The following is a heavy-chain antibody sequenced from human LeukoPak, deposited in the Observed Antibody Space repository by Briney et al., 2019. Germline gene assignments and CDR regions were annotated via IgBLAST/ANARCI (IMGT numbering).Heavy chain of an antibody. J-gene: IGHJ3*02. CDR2: ISGGGGNT. Sequence: HPGGSLRLSCAASKFAFSSYAMSRVRQAPGKGLEWVSAISGGGGNTYYADSVKGRFTISRDNSKNTLYLQMNSLRAEDTAVYYCGKNRYSGSLSPFGIWGQGTMVTVSS. CDR3: GKNRYSGSLSPFGI. V-gene: IGHV3-23*01. D-gene: IGHD1-26*01. CDR1: KFAFSSYA.